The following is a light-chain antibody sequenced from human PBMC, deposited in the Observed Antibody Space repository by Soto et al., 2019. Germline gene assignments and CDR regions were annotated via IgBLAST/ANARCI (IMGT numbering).Light chain of an antibody. Sequence: DIQMTHSPSSLSASVGDRVTITCRASQDITTYLAWYQQKSGKPPKLLTYAASTLQAGVPSRFSGSGSGTEFTLTISSLQPDDFATYYCQHYNSYSEAFGQGTKV. CDR3: QHYNSYSEA. V-gene: IGKV1-27*01. J-gene: IGKJ1*01. CDR2: AAS. CDR1: QDITTY.